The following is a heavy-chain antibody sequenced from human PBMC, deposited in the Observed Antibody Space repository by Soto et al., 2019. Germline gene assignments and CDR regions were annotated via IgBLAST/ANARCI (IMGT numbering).Heavy chain of an antibody. CDR1: GGTFSSYA. V-gene: IGHV1-69*13. Sequence: GPSVKVSCKASGGTFSSYAISWVRQAPGQGLEWMGGIIPIFVTANYAQKFQGRVTITADESTSTAYMELSSLRSEDTAVYYCARDLTYSLDGWNWFDPWGQGTLVTVSS. J-gene: IGHJ5*02. CDR2: IIPIFVTA. D-gene: IGHD6-13*01. CDR3: ARDLTYSLDGWNWFDP.